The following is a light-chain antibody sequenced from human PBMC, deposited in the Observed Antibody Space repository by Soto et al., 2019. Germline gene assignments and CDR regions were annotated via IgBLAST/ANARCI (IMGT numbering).Light chain of an antibody. J-gene: IGKJ1*01. CDR3: QQYGSPWT. CDR1: QSVWSSL. CDR2: GAS. V-gene: IGKV3-20*01. Sequence: ETVLTQSPGTLSLSPGERATLSCRASQSVWSSLLAWYQHKPGQTPRLLIYGASSRATGIPDRFSGSGSGTAFTLTTSRLEPEDFAVYYCQQYGSPWTFGQGTKVEIK.